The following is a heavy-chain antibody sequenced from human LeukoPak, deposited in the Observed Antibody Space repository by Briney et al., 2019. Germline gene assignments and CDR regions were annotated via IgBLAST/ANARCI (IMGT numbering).Heavy chain of an antibody. D-gene: IGHD2-2*01. V-gene: IGHV6-1*01. J-gene: IGHJ4*02. Sequence: SQTLSLTCAISGDSVSSNSAAWNWIRQSPSRGLEWLGRTYYRSKWYNDYAVSVKSRITINPDTSKDQFSLQLNSVTPEDTAVYYCARVGYCSSTSCYRGVDYWGQGTLVTVSS. CDR3: ARVGYCSSTSCYRGVDY. CDR1: GDSVSSNSAA. CDR2: TYYRSKWYN.